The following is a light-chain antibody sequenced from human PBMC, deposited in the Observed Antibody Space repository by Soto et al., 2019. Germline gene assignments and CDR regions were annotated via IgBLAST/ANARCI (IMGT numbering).Light chain of an antibody. V-gene: IGLV1-44*01. J-gene: IGLJ2*01. CDR1: SSNIGSNP. CDR3: AAWDDSLNGHV. CDR2: SNN. Sequence: QSVLTQPPSASGTPGQRVTISCSGSSSNIGSNPVNWYQQLPGTAPKLLIYSNNQRPSGVPDRFPGSKSGTSASLAINGLQSEDEADYYCAAWDDSLNGHVFGGGTKLTVL.